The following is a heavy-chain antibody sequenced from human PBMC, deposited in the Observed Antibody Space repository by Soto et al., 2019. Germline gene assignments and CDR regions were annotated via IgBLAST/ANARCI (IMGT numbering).Heavy chain of an antibody. V-gene: IGHV3-30*18. CDR1: GFTFSSCG. CDR2: ISHDGGNK. CDR3: AKDQRNDGSGTYISYFDY. Sequence: QVQLVESGGGVVQPGRSLRLSCAAYGFTFSSCGMHWVRQAPGKGLEWVAVISHDGGNKYSAESVKGRFTISRDNSKNTLYLKMNSLRAEDTAVYYCAKDQRNDGSGTYISYFDYWGQGTLVTVSS. D-gene: IGHD3-10*01. J-gene: IGHJ4*02.